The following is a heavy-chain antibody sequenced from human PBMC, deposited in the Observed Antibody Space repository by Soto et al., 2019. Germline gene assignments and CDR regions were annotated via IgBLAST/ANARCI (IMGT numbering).Heavy chain of an antibody. J-gene: IGHJ6*02. Sequence: SETLSLTCNVSGGSIRSNYWSWIRQPAGKALEWIGRIYTSGATNYNPSLKSRATMLIDTSKNQFSLILSSVTAADTGVYYCAREGASGFGMDVWGQGTTVTVSS. D-gene: IGHD1-26*01. V-gene: IGHV4-4*07. CDR3: AREGASGFGMDV. CDR2: IYTSGAT. CDR1: GGSIRSNY.